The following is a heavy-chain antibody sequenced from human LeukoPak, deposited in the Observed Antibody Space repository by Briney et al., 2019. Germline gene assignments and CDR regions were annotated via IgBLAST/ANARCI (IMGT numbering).Heavy chain of an antibody. Sequence: GGSLRLSCAASGFTFSEYYMNWIRQAPGKGLEWISYISSSGSTTYYADSVKGRFTISRDNAENSLYLQMNSLRAEDTAVYYCARDPYSGSYGDYYYYYMDVWGKGTTVTISS. V-gene: IGHV3-11*04. CDR1: GFTFSEYY. CDR2: ISSSGSTT. CDR3: ARDPYSGSYGDYYYYYMDV. D-gene: IGHD1-26*01. J-gene: IGHJ6*03.